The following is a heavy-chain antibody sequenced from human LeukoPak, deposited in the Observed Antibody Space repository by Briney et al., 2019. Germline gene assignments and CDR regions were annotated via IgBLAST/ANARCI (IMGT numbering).Heavy chain of an antibody. CDR2: ISWNSGSI. J-gene: IGHJ4*02. CDR1: GFTFDDYA. CDR3: AEDRIAAAVGYFDY. V-gene: IGHV3-9*01. Sequence: PGGSLRLSCAASGFTFDDYAMHWVRQAPGKGLEWVSGISWNSGSIGYADSVKGRFTISRDNAKNSLYLQMNSLRAEDTALYYCAEDRIAAAVGYFDYWGQGTLVTVSS. D-gene: IGHD6-13*01.